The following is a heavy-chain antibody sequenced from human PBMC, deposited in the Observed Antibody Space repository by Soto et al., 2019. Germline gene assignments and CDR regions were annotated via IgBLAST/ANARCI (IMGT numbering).Heavy chain of an antibody. V-gene: IGHV1-8*01. CDR1: GYTFTSYD. J-gene: IGHJ6*02. Sequence: ASVKVSCKASGYTFTSYDINWVRQATGQGLEWMGWMNPNSGNTGYAQKFQGRVTMTRNTSISTAYMELSSLRSEDTAVYYCARAGGTYCSSTSCYVDYYYYYGMDVWG. CDR2: MNPNSGNT. CDR3: ARAGGTYCSSTSCYVDYYYYYGMDV. D-gene: IGHD2-2*01.